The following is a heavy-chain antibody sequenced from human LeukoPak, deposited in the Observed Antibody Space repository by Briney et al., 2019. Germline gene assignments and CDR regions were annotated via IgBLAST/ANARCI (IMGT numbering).Heavy chain of an antibody. CDR3: ARAGGGAIYGMDV. V-gene: IGHV3-53*01. CDR1: GFTVSSNY. J-gene: IGHJ6*02. Sequence: GGSLRLSCAASGFTVSSNYMSWVRQAPGKGPEWVSVIYSGGSTYYADSVKGRFTISRDNPKNTLYLQMNSLRAEDTAVYYCARAGGGAIYGMDVWGQGTMVTVSS. CDR2: IYSGGST. D-gene: IGHD2-21*01.